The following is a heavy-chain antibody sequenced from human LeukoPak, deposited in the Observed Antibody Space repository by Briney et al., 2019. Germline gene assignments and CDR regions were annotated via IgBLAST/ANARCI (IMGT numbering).Heavy chain of an antibody. D-gene: IGHD3-10*01. Sequence: GGSLRLSCAASGFTFSSYWMHWVRQAPGKGLVWVSRINSDGSSTSYADSVKGRFTISRDNAKNTLYLQMNSLRAEDTAVYYCAREGGKVLYRGERYYYYYYMDVWGKGTTVTVSS. CDR3: AREGGKVLYRGERYYYYYYMDV. J-gene: IGHJ6*03. V-gene: IGHV3-74*01. CDR2: INSDGSST. CDR1: GFTFSSYW.